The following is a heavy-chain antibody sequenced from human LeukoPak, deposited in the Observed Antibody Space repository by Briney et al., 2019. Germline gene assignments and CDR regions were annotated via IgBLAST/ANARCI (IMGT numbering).Heavy chain of an antibody. J-gene: IGHJ4*02. CDR1: GYTFAGYY. CDR3: ARDLLPLGAATAAPDY. D-gene: IGHD2-21*02. V-gene: IGHV1-2*02. Sequence: ASVKVSCKASGYTFAGYYMHWVRQAPGQGLEWMGWINPNSGGTNYAQKFQGRVTMTRDTSISTAYMELSRLRSDDTAVYYCARDLLPLGAATAAPDYWGQGTLVTVSS. CDR2: INPNSGGT.